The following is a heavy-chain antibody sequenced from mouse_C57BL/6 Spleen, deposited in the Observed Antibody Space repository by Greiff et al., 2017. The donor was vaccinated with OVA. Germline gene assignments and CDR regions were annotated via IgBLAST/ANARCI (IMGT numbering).Heavy chain of an antibody. V-gene: IGHV1-69*01. CDR2: IDPSDSYT. D-gene: IGHD4-1*01. CDR3: ARSGLLYFDY. CDR1: GYTFTSYW. J-gene: IGHJ2*01. Sequence: VQLQQPGAELVMPGASVKLSCKASGYTFTSYWMHWVKQRPGQGLEWIGEIDPSDSYTNYNQKFKGKSTCTVDKSSSTAYMKLSNLTSEDTAVYYCARSGLLYFDYWGQGTTLTVSS.